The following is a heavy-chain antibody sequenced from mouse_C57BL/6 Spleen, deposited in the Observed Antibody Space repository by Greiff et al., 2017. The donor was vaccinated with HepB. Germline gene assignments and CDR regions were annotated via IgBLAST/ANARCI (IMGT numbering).Heavy chain of an antibody. CDR2: IRNKANGYTT. CDR1: GFTFTDYY. Sequence: EVQLQESGGGLVQPGGSLSLSCAASGFTFTDYYMSWVRQPPGKALEWLGFIRNKANGYTTEYSASVKGRFTISRDNSQSILYLQMNALRAEDSATYYCARSSYDYDGYYAMDYWGQGTSVTVSS. D-gene: IGHD2-4*01. V-gene: IGHV7-3*01. CDR3: ARSSYDYDGYYAMDY. J-gene: IGHJ4*01.